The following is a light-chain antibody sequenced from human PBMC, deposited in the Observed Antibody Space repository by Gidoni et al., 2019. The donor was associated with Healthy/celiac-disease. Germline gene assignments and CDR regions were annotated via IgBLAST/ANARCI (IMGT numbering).Light chain of an antibody. CDR2: AAS. CDR1: QGISSY. Sequence: AIRMTHSPSSFSASTGDRVTITCRASQGISSYLAWYQQKPGKAPKLLIYAASTLQSGVPSRFSGSGSGTDFTLTISCLQYEDFATYYCQQYYSYPLTFGGGTKVEIK. J-gene: IGKJ4*01. V-gene: IGKV1-8*01. CDR3: QQYYSYPLT.